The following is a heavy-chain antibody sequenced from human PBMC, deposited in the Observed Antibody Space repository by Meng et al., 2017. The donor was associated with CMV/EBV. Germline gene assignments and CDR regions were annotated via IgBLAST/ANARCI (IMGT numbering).Heavy chain of an antibody. D-gene: IGHD2-2*01. CDR1: GFTFSTYA. CDR2: IYSGGST. V-gene: IGHV3-53*01. CDR3: ASGGVVVPDY. Sequence: GESLKISCAASGFTFSTYAMHWVRQAPGKGLEWVSVIYSGGSTYYADSVKGRFTISRDNSKNTLYLQMNSLRAEDTAVYYCASGGVVVPDYWGQGTLVTVSS. J-gene: IGHJ4*02.